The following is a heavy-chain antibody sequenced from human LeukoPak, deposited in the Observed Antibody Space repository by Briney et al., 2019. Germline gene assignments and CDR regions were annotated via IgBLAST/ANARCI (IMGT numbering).Heavy chain of an antibody. V-gene: IGHV4-30-2*01. CDR3: ASGGGPTNWFDP. CDR1: GDSISSGAYY. Sequence: SGTLSLTCGVSGDSISSGAYYWNWIRQAPGKGPEWIGNIYRGRTRFNPSLTSRVTISVDKSKNQFSLKVSSVTAADTAVYYCASGGGPTNWFDPWGQGTLVTVSS. D-gene: IGHD3-16*01. CDR2: IYRGRT. J-gene: IGHJ5*02.